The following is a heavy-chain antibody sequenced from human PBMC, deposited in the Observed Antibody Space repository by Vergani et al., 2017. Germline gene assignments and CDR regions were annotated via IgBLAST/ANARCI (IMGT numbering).Heavy chain of an antibody. D-gene: IGHD3-16*01. CDR1: GDSIISRSYY. Sequence: QMQLQESGPGLVKASETLSLTCTVSGDSIISRSYYWGWIRQPPGKGLDWIGSIYNSGNGDSSSSLKGRVTISADTSKNQFSLRLTSVTAADTAVYYCASGKYYADSTSHFRGRYFDVWGRGTLVTVPS. CDR2: IYNSGNG. V-gene: IGHV4-39*01. CDR3: ASGKYYADSTSHFRGRYFDV. J-gene: IGHJ2*01.